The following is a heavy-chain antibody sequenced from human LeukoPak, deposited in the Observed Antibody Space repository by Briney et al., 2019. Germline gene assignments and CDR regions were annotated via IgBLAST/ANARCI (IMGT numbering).Heavy chain of an antibody. Sequence: PGGSLTLSCAASGFTFSGSAIHWVRQSSGKGLEWVGQIDKKDKGYATATAYAASVKGRFTISRDDSINTAYLQMKSLKTEDTALYYCTRDSGTYNWFDHWGQGTLVTVSS. D-gene: IGHD1-26*01. J-gene: IGHJ5*02. CDR1: GFTFSGSA. CDR3: TRDSGTYNWFDH. CDR2: IDKKDKGYATAT. V-gene: IGHV3-73*01.